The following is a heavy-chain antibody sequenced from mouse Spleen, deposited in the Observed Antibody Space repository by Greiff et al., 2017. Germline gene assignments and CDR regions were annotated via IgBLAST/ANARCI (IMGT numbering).Heavy chain of an antibody. CDR3: ARGKELLRLFYAMDY. J-gene: IGHJ4*01. V-gene: IGHV5-17*02. D-gene: IGHD1-2*01. Sequence: EVQLVESGGGLVQPGGSRKLSCAASGFTFSSFGMHWVRQAPEKGLEWVAYISSGSSTIYYADTVKGRFTISRDNPKNTLFLQMTSLRSEDTAMYYCARGKELLRLFYAMDYWGQGTSVTVSS. CDR1: GFTFSSFG. CDR2: ISSGSSTI.